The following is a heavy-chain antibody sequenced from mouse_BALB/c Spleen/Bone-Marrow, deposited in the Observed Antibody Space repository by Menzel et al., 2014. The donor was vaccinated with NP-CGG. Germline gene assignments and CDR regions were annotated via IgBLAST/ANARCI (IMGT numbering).Heavy chain of an antibody. CDR3: ASYVYGYYFDY. CDR2: IDPANGNT. D-gene: IGHD2-2*01. J-gene: IGHJ2*01. CDR1: GFNIKETY. V-gene: IGHV14-3*02. Sequence: EVQLQQSGAELVKPGASVKLSCTTPGFNIKETYMHWVKQRPEQGLEWIGRIDPANGNTKYDPKFQGKATITADTSSNTAYLQLSSLTSEDTAVYYCASYVYGYYFDYWGQGTTLTVSS.